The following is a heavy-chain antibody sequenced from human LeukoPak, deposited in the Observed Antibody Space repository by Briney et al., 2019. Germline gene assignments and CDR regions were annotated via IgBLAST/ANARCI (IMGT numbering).Heavy chain of an antibody. V-gene: IGHV1-2*02. J-gene: IGHJ4*02. CDR1: GYTFTGYY. CDR3: ARANGLLKRYFDWCPAY. D-gene: IGHD3-9*01. CDR2: INPNSGGT. Sequence: ASVKVSCKASGYTFTGYYMHWVRQAPGQGLEWMGWINPNSGGTNYAQKFQGRVTMTRDTSTSTVYMELSGLRSEDTAVFYCARANGLLKRYFDWCPAYWGQGTLVTVSS.